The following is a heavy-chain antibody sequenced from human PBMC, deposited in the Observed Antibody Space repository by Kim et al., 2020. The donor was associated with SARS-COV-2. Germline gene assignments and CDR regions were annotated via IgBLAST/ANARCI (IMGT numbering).Heavy chain of an antibody. CDR3: AKNLVAGTFFDYYYGMDV. V-gene: IGHV3-23*01. J-gene: IGHJ6*02. Sequence: KGRLTISRDNSKNTLYLQMNSLRAEDTAVYYCAKNLVAGTFFDYYYGMDVWGQGTTVTVSS. D-gene: IGHD6-19*01.